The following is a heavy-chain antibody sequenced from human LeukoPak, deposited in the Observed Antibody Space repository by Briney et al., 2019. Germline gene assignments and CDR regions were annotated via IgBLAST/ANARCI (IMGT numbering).Heavy chain of an antibody. CDR3: VRFGLTSSLDH. J-gene: IGHJ5*02. D-gene: IGHD6-13*01. Sequence: GESLKISCKISGYKLTNNWIGWVRQVPGKGLEWMGLIYPGYSDAKYSPSFQGQVTLSVDASISTAYLQLSGLRASDTAIYYCVRFGLTSSLDHWSQGTLVTVSS. CDR2: IYPGYSDA. CDR1: GYKLTNNW. V-gene: IGHV5-51*01.